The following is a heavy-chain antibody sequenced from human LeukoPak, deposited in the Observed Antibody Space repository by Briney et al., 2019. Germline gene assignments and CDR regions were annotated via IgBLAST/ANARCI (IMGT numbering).Heavy chain of an antibody. Sequence: GASVKVSCKASGYTFTGYYMHWVRQAPGQGLEWMGRINPNSGGTNYAQKFQGRVTMTRDTSISTAYMELSRLRSDDTAVYYCARGSVTTVVTPSNYWGQGTLVTVSS. CDR3: ARGSVTTVVTPSNY. J-gene: IGHJ4*02. V-gene: IGHV1-2*06. CDR1: GYTFTGYY. CDR2: INPNSGGT. D-gene: IGHD4-23*01.